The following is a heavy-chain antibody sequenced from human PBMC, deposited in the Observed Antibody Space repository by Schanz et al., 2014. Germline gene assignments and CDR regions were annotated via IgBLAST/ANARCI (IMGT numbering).Heavy chain of an antibody. CDR1: GFTLSSYA. J-gene: IGHJ6*02. Sequence: VQLVESGGGVVQPGRSLRLSCAAYGFTLSSYAMHWVRQAPGKGLEWVSSISHSGGSKYYADSVKGRFTISRDNSENTLYLQMNSLSAEDTAVYYCAKARRKSNCSGGRCFHYSYYGMDVWGQGTTVTVSS. CDR2: ISHSGGSK. V-gene: IGHV3-23*04. CDR3: AKARRKSNCSGGRCFHYSYYGMDV. D-gene: IGHD2-15*01.